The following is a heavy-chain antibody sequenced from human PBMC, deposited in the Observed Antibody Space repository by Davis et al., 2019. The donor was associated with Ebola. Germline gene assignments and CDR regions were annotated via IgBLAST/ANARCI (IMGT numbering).Heavy chain of an antibody. J-gene: IGHJ4*02. D-gene: IGHD3-10*01. V-gene: IGHV3-15*07. Sequence: PGGSLRLSCAASGFTFSDAWMMWVRQAPGKGLAWVGRIKKRVDGWTADYAASVKGRFTISRDDSNNVLYLQMDGLRVEDTGMYYCATAFHTPTITHRRPDYWGQGTLVTVSS. CDR3: ATAFHTPTITHRRPDY. CDR1: GFTFSDAW. CDR2: IKKRVDGWTA.